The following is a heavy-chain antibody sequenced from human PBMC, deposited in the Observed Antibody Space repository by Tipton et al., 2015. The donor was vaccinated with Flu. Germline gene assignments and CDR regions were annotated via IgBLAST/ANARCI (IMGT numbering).Heavy chain of an antibody. CDR2: INPNSGGT. V-gene: IGHV1-2*02. CDR1: GYSFTGYY. Sequence: QLVQSGAEVRKPGASVKVSCKASGYSFTGYYMHWVRQAPGQGLEWMGRINPNSGGTKYSQHFQGRVSMTRDASISTAYMELSRLKSDDTAVYYCAREPHYYDSTEYPSGWLHHWGQRTLVTVSS. D-gene: IGHD3-22*01. J-gene: IGHJ1*01. CDR3: AREPHYYDSTEYPSGWLHH.